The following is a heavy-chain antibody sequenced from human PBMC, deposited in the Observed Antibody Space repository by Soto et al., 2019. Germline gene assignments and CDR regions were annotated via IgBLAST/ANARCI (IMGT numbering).Heavy chain of an antibody. D-gene: IGHD6-19*01. V-gene: IGHV4-39*01. CDR3: ARHRGGQWLVLYYFDY. Sequence: SETLSLTCTVSGGSISSSSYYWGWIRQPPGKGLEWIGSIYYSGSTYYNPSLKSRVTISVDTSKNQFSLKLSSVTAADTAVYYCARHRGGQWLVLYYFDYWGQGTLVTVSS. CDR2: IYYSGST. J-gene: IGHJ4*02. CDR1: GGSISSSSYY.